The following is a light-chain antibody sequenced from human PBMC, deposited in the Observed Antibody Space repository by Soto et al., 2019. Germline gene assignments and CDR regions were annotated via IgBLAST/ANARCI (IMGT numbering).Light chain of an antibody. J-gene: IGLJ1*01. Sequence: SYELTQPPSVSVAPEKTARITCGGNNNGSKRVHWYRQKPGQAPVLVIYYDSDRPSGIPERFSGSNSGNTATLTISRVEAGDEADYYCQVWDITTDHYVFGTGTKVTVL. V-gene: IGLV3-21*04. CDR3: QVWDITTDHYV. CDR1: NNGSKR. CDR2: YDS.